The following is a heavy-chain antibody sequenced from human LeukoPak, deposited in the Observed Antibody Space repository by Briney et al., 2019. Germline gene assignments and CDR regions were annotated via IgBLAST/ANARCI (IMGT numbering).Heavy chain of an antibody. CDR2: INPYNGNT. D-gene: IGHD5-18*01. Sequence: ASVKVSCKASGYSFTTNGIIWVRQPPGQGLEWMGRINPYNGNTNYAQRLQGRVTMTTDTSTSTAYMELRSLGFDDTAVYYCARDGEVGYTADFDYWGQGTLVTVSS. CDR3: ARDGEVGYTADFDY. J-gene: IGHJ4*02. CDR1: GYSFTTNG. V-gene: IGHV1-18*04.